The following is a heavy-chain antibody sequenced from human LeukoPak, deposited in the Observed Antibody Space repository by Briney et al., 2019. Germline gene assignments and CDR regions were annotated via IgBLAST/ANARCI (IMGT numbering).Heavy chain of an antibody. J-gene: IGHJ5*02. V-gene: IGHV3-48*04. CDR3: ARDSSDSSGWYEGWFDP. CDR1: GFTFSSYS. D-gene: IGHD6-19*01. CDR2: ITSSGTTI. Sequence: SGGSLRLSCAASGFTFSSYSMKWVRQAPGKGLEWVSYITSSGTTIYYADSVKGRFTVSRDNAKNSLYLQMNSLRAEDTAVYYCARDSSDSSGWYEGWFDPWGQGTLVTVSS.